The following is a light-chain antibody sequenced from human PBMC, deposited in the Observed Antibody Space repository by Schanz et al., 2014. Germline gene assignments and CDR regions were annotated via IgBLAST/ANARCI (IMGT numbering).Light chain of an antibody. CDR2: GAS. CDR1: QNIYSN. J-gene: IGKJ1*01. Sequence: IVMTQSPATLSVSPGQRATLSCRASQNIYSNYLAWYQQKPGQAPRLLIYGASTRATDIPARFSGSGSGTEFTLTISSLQSEDFAVYYCQQYNNWPPWTFGQGTQVEIK. CDR3: QQYNNWPPWT. V-gene: IGKV3-15*01.